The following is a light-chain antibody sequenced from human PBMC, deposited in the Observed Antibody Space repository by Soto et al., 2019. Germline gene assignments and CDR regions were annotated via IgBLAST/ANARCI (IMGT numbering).Light chain of an antibody. CDR1: RDVGSD. J-gene: IGKJ1*01. Sequence: QMTQSPSSLSASVGEKIIITCRASRDVGSDVSWYQQKPGQAPKLLIYAASNLYTGVPSRFSGSGSGTEFTLTISSLQPDDFATYYCQQYNSYSVTFGQGTKVDIK. CDR2: AAS. CDR3: QQYNSYSVT. V-gene: IGKV1-17*01.